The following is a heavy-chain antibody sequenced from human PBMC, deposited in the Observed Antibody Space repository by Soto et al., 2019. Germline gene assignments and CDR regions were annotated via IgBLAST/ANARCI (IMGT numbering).Heavy chain of an antibody. CDR2: IHSDGSST. Sequence: EVQLVESGGGLVRPGGSLRLSCAASGFTFSYYWMHSVRQAPGKGLVWVSRIHSDGSSTTYADFVKGRFIISRDNARNTVDLQMNSVRVEDTAVYYCARGDRGAFDLWGQGTVVTVSS. J-gene: IGHJ3*01. CDR3: ARGDRGAFDL. D-gene: IGHD1-26*01. V-gene: IGHV3-74*01. CDR1: GFTFSYYW.